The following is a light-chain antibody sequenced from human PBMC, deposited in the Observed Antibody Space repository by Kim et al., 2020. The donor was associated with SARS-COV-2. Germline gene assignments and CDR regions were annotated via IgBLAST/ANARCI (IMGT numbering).Light chain of an antibody. Sequence: GQEFTSSCPGTTSNIGRKRENWYQQPPGPPPNPLIYRNNHRPSGVPDRCSGSRSGTSASLAISGLQSEDEADYYCAAWDDSLNGVVFGGGTQLTVL. CDR3: AAWDDSLNGVV. CDR1: TSNIGRKR. V-gene: IGLV1-44*01. CDR2: RNN. J-gene: IGLJ2*01.